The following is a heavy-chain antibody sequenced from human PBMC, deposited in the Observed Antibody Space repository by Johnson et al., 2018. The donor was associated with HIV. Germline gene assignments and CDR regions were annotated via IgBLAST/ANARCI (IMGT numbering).Heavy chain of an antibody. Sequence: WVRQAPGKGLEWVAVISYDGSNKYYADSVKGRFTISRDNSKNTLYLQMNSLRAEDTAVYYCARVPNDAFDIWGQGTMVTVSS. CDR2: ISYDGSNK. J-gene: IGHJ3*02. CDR3: ARVPNDAFDI. V-gene: IGHV3-30-3*01.